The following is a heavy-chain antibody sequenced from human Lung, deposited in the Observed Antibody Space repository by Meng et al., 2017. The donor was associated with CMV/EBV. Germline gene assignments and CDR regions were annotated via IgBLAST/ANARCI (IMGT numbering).Heavy chain of an antibody. Sequence: GDSVSSDSAAWTWIRQYPSRGLEWLGKTYYRSKWYNDYAESVKGRITIYADTSKNQFSLQLISVTPEDTAVYYCAGGGGYTSGWYDYWGQGTLVTVSS. J-gene: IGHJ4*02. V-gene: IGHV6-1*01. D-gene: IGHD6-19*01. CDR3: AGGGGYTSGWYDY. CDR2: TYYRSKWYN. CDR1: GDSVSSDSAA.